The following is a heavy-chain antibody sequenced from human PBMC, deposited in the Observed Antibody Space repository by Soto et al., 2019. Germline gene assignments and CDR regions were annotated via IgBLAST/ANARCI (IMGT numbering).Heavy chain of an antibody. Sequence: ASVKVSCKASGYTFTSYDINWVRQATGQGLEWMGWMNPNSGNTGYAQKFQGRVTMTRNTSISTAYMELSSLRSEDTAVYYCARGSPLELLEHYYYYYMDVWGKGTTVTVSS. CDR2: MNPNSGNT. J-gene: IGHJ6*03. CDR3: ARGSPLELLEHYYYYYMDV. CDR1: GYTFTSYD. D-gene: IGHD2-15*01. V-gene: IGHV1-8*01.